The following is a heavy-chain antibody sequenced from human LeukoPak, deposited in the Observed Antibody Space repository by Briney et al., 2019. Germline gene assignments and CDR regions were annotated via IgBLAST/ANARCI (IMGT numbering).Heavy chain of an antibody. CDR2: ISSSGSTI. CDR1: GFTFSDYS. D-gene: IGHD4-17*01. CDR3: SASYGDVNCFFP. Sequence: PGGSLSLTCTASGFTFSDYSQCWFRQAPGKGLEWVSYISSSGSTIYYADSVKGRFTISRDNAKNSLYLQMNSLRADDTAVLYCSASYGDVNCFFPWGQGALVTVSS. J-gene: IGHJ5*02. V-gene: IGHV3-11*01.